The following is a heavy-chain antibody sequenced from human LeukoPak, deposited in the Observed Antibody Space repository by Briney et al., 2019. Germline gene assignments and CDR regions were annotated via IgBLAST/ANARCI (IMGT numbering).Heavy chain of an antibody. V-gene: IGHV3-33*01. J-gene: IGHJ4*02. CDR3: ARDYVAVAGIDY. CDR2: IWYDGSNK. CDR1: GFTFSSYG. Sequence: PGRSLRLSCAASGFTFSSYGMHWVRQAPGKGLEWVAVIWYDGSNKYYADSVKGRFTISRDNSKNTLYLQMNSLRAEDTAVYYCARDYVAVAGIDYWGQGTLVTVSS. D-gene: IGHD6-19*01.